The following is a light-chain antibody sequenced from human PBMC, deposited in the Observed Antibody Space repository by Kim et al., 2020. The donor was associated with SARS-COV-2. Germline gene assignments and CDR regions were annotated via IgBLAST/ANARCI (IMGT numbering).Light chain of an antibody. V-gene: IGKV1-9*01. CDR2: AAT. Sequence: DIQLTQSPSFLSASVGDRVTVTCRASQGISTYLAWYQQKAGKAPKLLIYAATTLQSGVPSRFSGSGSGTEFTLTISSLQPEDFATYYCQHLNSYPYTFGQGTKLEF. CDR3: QHLNSYPYT. CDR1: QGISTY. J-gene: IGKJ2*01.